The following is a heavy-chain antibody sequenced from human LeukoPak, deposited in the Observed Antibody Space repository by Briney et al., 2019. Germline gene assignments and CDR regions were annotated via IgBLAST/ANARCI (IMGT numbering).Heavy chain of an antibody. CDR3: AREQNIRGVIIIVDS. CDR1: GFTFSFYA. J-gene: IGHJ4*02. V-gene: IGHV3-30-3*01. D-gene: IGHD3-10*01. CDR2: ISYDGNNE. Sequence: PGGSLRLSCAASGFTFSFYAMHWVRQAPGKGLEWVAVISYDGNNEYYADSVKGRFTISRDNSWNTLYLQMNSLRAEDTAVYYCAREQNIRGVIIIVDSWGQGTLVTVSS.